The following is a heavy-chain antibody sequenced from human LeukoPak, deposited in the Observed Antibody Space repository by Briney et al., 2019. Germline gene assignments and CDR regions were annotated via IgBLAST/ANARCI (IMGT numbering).Heavy chain of an antibody. D-gene: IGHD6-6*01. J-gene: IGHJ5*02. Sequence: SETLSLTCTVSGCSSSSYYWSWIRQPPGKGPEGMVYIYYSGSTNHNPSLKSRVTISVDTSKNQFSLKLSYVTAADTAVYYCARMYRSSSASWFDPWGKGTLVTVSS. V-gene: IGHV4-59*01. CDR3: ARMYRSSSASWFDP. CDR2: IYYSGST. CDR1: GCSSSSYY.